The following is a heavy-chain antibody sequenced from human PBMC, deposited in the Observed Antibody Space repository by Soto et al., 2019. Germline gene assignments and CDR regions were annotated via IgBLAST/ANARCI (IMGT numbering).Heavy chain of an antibody. Sequence: ASVKISWKAPADTFASYSMHSVRQAPEHGLELVRIINPNGCSTRFAQTFQGRIPMTTATSTSKVYMELRILRSEDTAVYYCARSSVGAYEIITEGSNWLASWRKGSLVTVSP. CDR3: ARSSVGAYEIITEGSNWLAS. CDR1: ADTFASYS. CDR2: INPNGCST. J-gene: IGHJ5*02. V-gene: IGHV1-46*01. D-gene: IGHD1-26*01.